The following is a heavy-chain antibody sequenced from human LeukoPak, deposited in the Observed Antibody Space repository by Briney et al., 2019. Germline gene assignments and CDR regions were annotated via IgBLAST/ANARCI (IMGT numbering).Heavy chain of an antibody. V-gene: IGHV4-59*08. CDR2: IYYSGST. D-gene: IGHD6-19*01. Sequence: SETLSLTCTVPGDSISSYYWSWIRQPPGKGLKWIGYIYYSGSTNYNPSLKSRVTISVDTSKNQFSLKLSSVTAADTAVYYCARLVYSSGWYRLDYWGQGTLVTVSS. CDR1: GDSISSYY. CDR3: ARLVYSSGWYRLDY. J-gene: IGHJ4*02.